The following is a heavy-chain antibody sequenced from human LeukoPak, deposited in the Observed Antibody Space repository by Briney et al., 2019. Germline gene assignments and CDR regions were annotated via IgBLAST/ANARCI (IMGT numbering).Heavy chain of an antibody. CDR2: INHSGST. D-gene: IGHD3-10*01. CDR1: GGSFSGYY. J-gene: IGHJ4*02. CDR3: ARRYYYGSGFDY. V-gene: IGHV4-34*01. Sequence: SETLSLTCAVYGGSFSGYYWSWIRQPPGKGLGWIGEINHSGSTNYNPSLKSRVTISVDTSKNQFSLKLSSVTAADTAVYYCARRYYYGSGFDYWGQGTLVTVSS.